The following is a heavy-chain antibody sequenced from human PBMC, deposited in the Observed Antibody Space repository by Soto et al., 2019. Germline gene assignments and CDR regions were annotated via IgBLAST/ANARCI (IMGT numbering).Heavy chain of an antibody. Sequence: GASVKVSCKASGGIFSTYAIGWLRQAPGQGLEWMGGIIPLFGTPNYAQRFQGRVTITADESTSTAYMELSRLRSEDTAVYYCARDRDDYGSGNYYNRIDFWGQGTLVTVSS. CDR3: ARDRDDYGSGNYYNRIDF. CDR1: GGIFSTYA. CDR2: IIPLFGTP. V-gene: IGHV1-69*13. D-gene: IGHD3-10*01. J-gene: IGHJ4*02.